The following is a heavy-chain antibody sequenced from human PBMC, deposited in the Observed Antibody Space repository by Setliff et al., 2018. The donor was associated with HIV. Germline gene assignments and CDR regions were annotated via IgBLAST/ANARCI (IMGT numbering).Heavy chain of an antibody. V-gene: IGHV4-39*01. J-gene: IGHJ4*02. CDR1: GGSISSSSHY. D-gene: IGHD6-6*01. CDR2: IYYSWST. CDR3: ARREYSSSSPPFDY. Sequence: SETLSLTCIVSGGSISSSSHYWGWIRQPPGKGLEWIGSIYYSWSTYYNPSLKSRVTISVDTSKNQFSLKLISVTAADTAVYYCARREYSSSSPPFDYWGQGTLVTVSS.